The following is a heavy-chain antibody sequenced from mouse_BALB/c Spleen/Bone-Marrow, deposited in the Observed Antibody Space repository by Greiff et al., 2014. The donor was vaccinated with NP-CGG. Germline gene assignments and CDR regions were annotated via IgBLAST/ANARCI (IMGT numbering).Heavy chain of an antibody. CDR1: GYASSSYW. CDR2: IYPGDGDT. J-gene: IGHJ4*01. CDR3: ARGVPMDY. Sequence: VQLVESGAELVRPGSSVKISCKASGYASSSYWMNWVKQRPGQGLEWIGQIYPGDGDTNYNGKFKGKATLTADKSSSTAYMQLSSLTSEDSAVYFCARGVPMDYWGQGTSVTVSS. V-gene: IGHV1-80*01.